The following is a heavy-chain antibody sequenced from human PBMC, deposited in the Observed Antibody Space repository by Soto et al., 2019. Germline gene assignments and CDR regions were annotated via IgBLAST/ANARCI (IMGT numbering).Heavy chain of an antibody. CDR1: GFSLSTSGVG. Sequence: QITLKESGPPLVKPTQTLTLTCTFSGFSLSTSGVGVGWIRQPPGKALEWLALIYWNDGKRYRPSLQSRLTITKDTSKNQVVLTMTNLDPVDTATSYCAHMYYYGSVSYYTNYYYGMDVWGQGTTVTVSS. V-gene: IGHV2-5*01. D-gene: IGHD3-10*01. CDR2: IYWNDGK. J-gene: IGHJ6*02. CDR3: AHMYYYGSVSYYTNYYYGMDV.